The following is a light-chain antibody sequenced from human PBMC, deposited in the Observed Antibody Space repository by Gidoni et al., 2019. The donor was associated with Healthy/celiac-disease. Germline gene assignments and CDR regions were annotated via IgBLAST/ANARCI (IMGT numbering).Light chain of an antibody. J-gene: IGKJ1*01. CDR2: DAS. Sequence: EIVLTQSPATLSLSPGERATLSCRASQSVSSYLAWYQQKPGQAPRLLIYDASNRATGIPSRFSGSGSVTDFTLTISSLEPEVFAVYYCQQRSNWPRTFGQGTKVEIK. CDR1: QSVSSY. CDR3: QQRSNWPRT. V-gene: IGKV3-11*01.